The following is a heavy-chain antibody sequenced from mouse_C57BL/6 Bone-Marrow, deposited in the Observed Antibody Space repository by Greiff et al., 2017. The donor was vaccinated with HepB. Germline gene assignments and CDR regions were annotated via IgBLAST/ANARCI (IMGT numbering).Heavy chain of an antibody. V-gene: IGHV5-6*01. D-gene: IGHD1-1*01. CDR1: GFTFSSYG. CDR3: ARHPFITTVVDYAMDY. Sequence: EVKLIESGGDLVKPGGSLKLSCAASGFTFSSYGMSWVRQTPDKRLEWVATISSGGSYTYYPDSVKGRFTISRDNAKNTLYLQMSSLKSEDTAMYYCARHPFITTVVDYAMDYWGQGTSVTVSS. J-gene: IGHJ4*01. CDR2: ISSGGSYT.